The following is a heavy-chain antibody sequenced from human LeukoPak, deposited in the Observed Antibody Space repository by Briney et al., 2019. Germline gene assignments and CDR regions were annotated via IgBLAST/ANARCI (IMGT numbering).Heavy chain of an antibody. D-gene: IGHD2-15*01. CDR3: ARRQVGGGSCYDY. V-gene: IGHV4-34*01. Sequence: SETLSLTCAVYGGSFSGYYWSWIRQPPGKGLEWIGEINHSGSTNYNPSLKSRVTISVDTSKNQFSLKLSSVTAADTAVYYCARRQVGGGSCYDYWGQGTLVTVSS. CDR1: GGSFSGYY. CDR2: INHSGST. J-gene: IGHJ4*02.